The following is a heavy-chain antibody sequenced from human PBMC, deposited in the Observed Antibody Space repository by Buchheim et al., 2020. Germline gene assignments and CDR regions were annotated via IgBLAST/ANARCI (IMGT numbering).Heavy chain of an antibody. D-gene: IGHD5-24*01. CDR3: ARQGRWLQFPLSY. V-gene: IGHV4-39*01. CDR2: IYYSVST. CDR1: GGSISSSSYY. Sequence: QLQLQESGPGLVKPSETLSLTCTVSGGSISSSSYYWGWIRQPPGKGLEWIGSIYYSVSTYYNPSLKSQVTISVDTSKNQFSLKLSSVTAADTAVYYCARQGRWLQFPLSYWGQGTL. J-gene: IGHJ4*02.